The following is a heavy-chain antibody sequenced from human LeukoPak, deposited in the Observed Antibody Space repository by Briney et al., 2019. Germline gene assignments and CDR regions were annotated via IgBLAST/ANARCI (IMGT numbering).Heavy chain of an antibody. D-gene: IGHD3-10*01. Sequence: RRGGSLRLSCAASGFTFVDYGTSWVRQAPGKGLEWVSGINWNGGSTGYADSVKSRFTISRDNAKNSMYLQMNNLRAEDTALYYCARTGGYYGSGSYRYYFDYRGQGTLVTVSS. J-gene: IGHJ4*02. CDR2: INWNGGST. CDR3: ARTGGYYGSGSYRYYFDY. V-gene: IGHV3-20*04. CDR1: GFTFVDYG.